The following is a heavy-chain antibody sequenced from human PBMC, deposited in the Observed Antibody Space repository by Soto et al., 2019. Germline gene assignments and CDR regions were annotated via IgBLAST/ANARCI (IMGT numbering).Heavy chain of an antibody. CDR2: ISSSGNHI. CDR3: ARDTPRVAGSFDY. Sequence: EEKLLESGGSRVKPGGSLRLSCGPSGFSLKPYSMNWFRHVPGKGLEWVSSISSSGNHIDYADSVKGRFNISRDNAKNSLFLHMSNLRADDTAVYYCARDTPRVAGSFDYWGQGTLVTVSS. CDR1: GFSLKPYS. D-gene: IGHD6-19*01. V-gene: IGHV3-21*01. J-gene: IGHJ4*02.